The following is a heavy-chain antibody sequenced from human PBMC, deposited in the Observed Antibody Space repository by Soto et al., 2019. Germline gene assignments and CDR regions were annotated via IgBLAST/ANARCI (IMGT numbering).Heavy chain of an antibody. CDR1: GGTFSSYS. CDR3: ARDGGRHSGGIDY. V-gene: IGHV1-69*01. CDR2: IIPIFGTA. D-gene: IGHD1-26*01. J-gene: IGHJ4*02. Sequence: QVQLVQSGAEVKKTGSSVKVSCKASGGTFSSYSINWVRQAPGQGLEWMGEIIPIFGTANYKQKFQGNVTITADEPTSTAYMELSSLRSEDTAVYYCARDGGRHSGGIDYWGQGTLVTVSS.